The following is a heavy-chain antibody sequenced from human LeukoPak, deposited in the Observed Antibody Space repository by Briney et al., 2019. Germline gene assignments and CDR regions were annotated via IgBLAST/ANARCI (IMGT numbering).Heavy chain of an antibody. D-gene: IGHD3-9*01. J-gene: IGHJ4*02. CDR3: ARVSGNVLRYFDWNFEDGYYFDY. Sequence: PGGSLRLSCAASGFTFSSYWMHWVRQAPGKGLVWVSRINSDGSSTSYADSVKGRFTISRDNAKNTLYLQMNSLRAEDTAVYYCARVSGNVLRYFDWNFEDGYYFDYWGQGTLVTVSS. CDR1: GFTFSSYW. V-gene: IGHV3-74*01. CDR2: INSDGSST.